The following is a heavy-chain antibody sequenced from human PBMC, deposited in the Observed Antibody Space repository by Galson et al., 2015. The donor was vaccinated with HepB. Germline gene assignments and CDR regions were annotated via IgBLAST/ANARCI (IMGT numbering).Heavy chain of an antibody. V-gene: IGHV4-59*08. CDR1: GGSISSYY. D-gene: IGHD5-18*01. J-gene: IGHJ4*02. CDR2: IYYSGST. Sequence: ETLSLTCTVSGGSISSYYWSWIRQPPGKGLEWIGYIYYSGSTYYNPSLKSRVTISVDTSKNQFSLKLSSVTAADTAVYYCARVDTRFDYWGQGTLVTVSS. CDR3: ARVDTRFDY.